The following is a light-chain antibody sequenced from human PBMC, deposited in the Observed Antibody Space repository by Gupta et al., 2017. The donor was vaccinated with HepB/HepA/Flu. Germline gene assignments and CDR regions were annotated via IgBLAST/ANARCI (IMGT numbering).Light chain of an antibody. CDR2: QDN. CDR3: QSGDTSGADPVV. V-gene: IGLV3-25*03. CDR1: ALPKQY. J-gene: IGLJ3*02. Sequence: SYALTQPPSVSVSPGQTARITCSGDALPKQYAFWYQKKPGQAPGLVIYQDNERPSGIPERFSGSSSGTTVTLTISGVQAEDEAAYYCQSGDTSGADPVVFGGGTKLTVL.